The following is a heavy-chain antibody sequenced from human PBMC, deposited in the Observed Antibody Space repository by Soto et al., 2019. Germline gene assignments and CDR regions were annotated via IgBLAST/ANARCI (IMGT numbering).Heavy chain of an antibody. CDR1: GYTFTSYY. D-gene: IGHD3-22*01. Sequence: PSVKVSCKASGYTFTSYYMHWVRQAPGQGLEWMGIINPSGGSTSYAQKFQGRVTMTRDTSTSTVYMELSSLRSEDTAVYYCARETRPGITMIVVVSPFDYWGQGTLVTVSS. J-gene: IGHJ4*02. CDR3: ARETRPGITMIVVVSPFDY. V-gene: IGHV1-46*03. CDR2: INPSGGST.